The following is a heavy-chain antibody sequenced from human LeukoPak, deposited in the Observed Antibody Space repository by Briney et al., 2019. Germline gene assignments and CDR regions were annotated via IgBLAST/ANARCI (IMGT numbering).Heavy chain of an antibody. CDR3: ARRVPGYSSGWWVWFDP. CDR1: GGSISSYY. Sequence: PSETLSLTCTVSGGSISSYYWSWIRQPPGKGLEWIGYIYYSGSTNYNPSLKSRVTISVDTSKNQFSLKLSSVTAADTAAYYCARRVPGYSSGWWVWFDPWGQGTLVTVSS. V-gene: IGHV4-59*08. D-gene: IGHD6-19*01. J-gene: IGHJ5*02. CDR2: IYYSGST.